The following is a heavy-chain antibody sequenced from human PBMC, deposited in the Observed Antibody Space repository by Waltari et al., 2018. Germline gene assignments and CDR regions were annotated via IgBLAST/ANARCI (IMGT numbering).Heavy chain of an antibody. V-gene: IGHV4-34*01. J-gene: IGHJ3*02. Sequence: QFQLQQWGAGLLKPSETLSLTCAVYGGSFSGYYWSCILQPPGKGLEWIGEIKHSGSTKYNPSLKSRVTISVETSKNQFSLKLSSVTAADTAVYYCARLVIVVGITPDDAFDIWGQGTMVTVSS. CDR1: GGSFSGYY. CDR2: IKHSGST. D-gene: IGHD3-22*01. CDR3: ARLVIVVGITPDDAFDI.